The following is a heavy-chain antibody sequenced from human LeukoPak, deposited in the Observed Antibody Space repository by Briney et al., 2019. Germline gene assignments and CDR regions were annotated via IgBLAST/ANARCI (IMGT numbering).Heavy chain of an antibody. J-gene: IGHJ4*02. CDR1: GFTFSSYS. V-gene: IGHV3-48*01. CDR2: ISSSSSTI. D-gene: IGHD3-10*01. Sequence: GGSLRLSCAASGFTFSSYSMNWVRQAPGKGLEWVSYISSSSSTIYYADSVKGRFTISRENANNSLYLQMNSLRAEDTAVYYCARDSYGSGRRIDDYWGQGTLVTVSS. CDR3: ARDSYGSGRRIDDY.